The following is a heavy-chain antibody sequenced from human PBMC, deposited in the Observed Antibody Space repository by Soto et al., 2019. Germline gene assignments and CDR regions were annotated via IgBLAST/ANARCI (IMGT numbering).Heavy chain of an antibody. J-gene: IGHJ5*02. CDR3: ARIHSVFMWFDP. V-gene: IGHV4-30-4*01. CDR1: GGSISSGDYY. CDR2: IYYSGST. Sequence: QVQLQESGPGLVKPSQTLSLTCTVSGGSISSGDYYWSWIRQPPGKDLGWIGYIYYSGSTYYNPSLKRRVTISVDTSKNQFSLKLSSVTAADTAVYYCARIHSVFMWFDPWGQGTLVTVSS. D-gene: IGHD1-26*01.